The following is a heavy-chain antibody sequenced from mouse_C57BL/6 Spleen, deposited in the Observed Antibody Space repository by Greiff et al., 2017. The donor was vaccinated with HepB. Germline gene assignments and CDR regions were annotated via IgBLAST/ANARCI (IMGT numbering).Heavy chain of an antibody. J-gene: IGHJ2*01. CDR1: GFNIKDDY. CDR3: TTGYDGSSSYFDY. CDR2: IDPENGDT. Sequence: EVQLQQSGAELVRPGASVKLSCTASGFNIKDDYMHWVKQRPEQGLEWIGWIDPENGDTEYASKFQGKATITADTSSNTAYRQLSSLTSEDTAVYYCTTGYDGSSSYFDYWGQGTTLTVSS. D-gene: IGHD1-1*01. V-gene: IGHV14-4*01.